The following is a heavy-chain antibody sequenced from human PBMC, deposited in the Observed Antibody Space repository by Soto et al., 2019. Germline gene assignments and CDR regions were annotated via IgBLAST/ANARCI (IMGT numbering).Heavy chain of an antibody. CDR3: ARGGSYYWFDP. D-gene: IGHD1-26*01. V-gene: IGHV4-34*01. CDR1: VGSFSGYY. Sequence: SETLSLTCSVSVGSFSGYYWSWIRQPPGKGLEWIWEINHSGSTNYNPSLKSRVTISVDTSKNKFSLKLSSVTAADTAVYYCARGGSYYWFDPWGQGTLVTVSS. CDR2: INHSGST. J-gene: IGHJ5*02.